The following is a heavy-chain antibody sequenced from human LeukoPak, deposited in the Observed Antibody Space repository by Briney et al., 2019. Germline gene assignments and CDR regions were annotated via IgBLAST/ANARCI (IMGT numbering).Heavy chain of an antibody. J-gene: IGHJ3*02. CDR2: IYYSGST. Sequence: SETLSLTCTVSGGSISSYDWSWIRQPPGKGLECIGYIYYSGSTNYNPSLKSRITISVDTSKNQFSLKLSSVTAADTAVYYCGRLTFPGLRYDDRRIFDIWGQGSVVTVSS. CDR3: GRLTFPGLRYDDRRIFDI. D-gene: IGHD3-3*01. V-gene: IGHV4-59*08. CDR1: GGSISSYD.